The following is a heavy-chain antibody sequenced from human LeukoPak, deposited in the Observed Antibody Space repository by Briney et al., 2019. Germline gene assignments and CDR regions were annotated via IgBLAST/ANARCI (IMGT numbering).Heavy chain of an antibody. CDR3: AKTLAVTKKKDYYGMDV. V-gene: IGHV3-23*01. D-gene: IGHD4-17*01. J-gene: IGHJ6*02. CDR1: GFTFSSYS. Sequence: GGSLRLSCAASGFTFSSYSMNWVRQAPGKGLEWVSAISGSGGSTYYADSVKGRFTISRDNSKNTLYLQMNSLRAEDTAVYYCAKTLAVTKKKDYYGMDVWGQGTTVTVSS. CDR2: ISGSGGST.